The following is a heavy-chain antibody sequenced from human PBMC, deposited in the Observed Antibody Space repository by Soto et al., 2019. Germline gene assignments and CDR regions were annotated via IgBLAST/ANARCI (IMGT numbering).Heavy chain of an antibody. CDR3: ARVRTAPSSPPSDFDY. V-gene: IGHV4-31*03. CDR2: IYYSGST. Sequence: TLCLPCTVSGCSMSSGGYYWSWIRQHPGKGLEWIGYIYYSGSTYYNPSLKSRVTISVDTSKNQFSLKLSSVTAADTAVYYCARVRTAPSSPPSDFDYWGQGTLVTVSS. CDR1: GCSMSSGGYY. J-gene: IGHJ4*02. D-gene: IGHD2-2*01.